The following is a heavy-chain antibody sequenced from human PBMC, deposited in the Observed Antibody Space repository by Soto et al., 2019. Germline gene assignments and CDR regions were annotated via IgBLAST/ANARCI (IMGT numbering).Heavy chain of an antibody. D-gene: IGHD2-21*02. V-gene: IGHV4-30-4*01. J-gene: IGHJ6*02. Sequence: SETLYITCTASGGTISYEYYHWTWIRQSPGKGLEWIGYIHYSGSIIYNPSFKSRVTISVDTSKNQFSLQLSSVTAADTAVYFCAREDDGGDRDYYGLDVWGQGTTVTVSS. CDR1: GGTISYEYYH. CDR3: AREDDGGDRDYYGLDV. CDR2: IHYSGSI.